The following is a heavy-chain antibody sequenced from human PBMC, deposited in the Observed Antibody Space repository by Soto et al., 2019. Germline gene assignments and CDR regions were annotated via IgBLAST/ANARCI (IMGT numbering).Heavy chain of an antibody. Sequence: QVQLVQSGAEVKKPGASVKVSCKASGYTFSSQGFSWVRQAPGQGLEWMGRISAYNGNTDYAQKLRGRVTLTTDTSTSTAYMELRSLTSDDTAVYYCAREAFCGGAPGCGRMDVWGQGTTVTVSS. V-gene: IGHV1-18*01. D-gene: IGHD2-21*01. CDR2: ISAYNGNT. CDR3: AREAFCGGAPGCGRMDV. J-gene: IGHJ6*02. CDR1: GYTFSSQG.